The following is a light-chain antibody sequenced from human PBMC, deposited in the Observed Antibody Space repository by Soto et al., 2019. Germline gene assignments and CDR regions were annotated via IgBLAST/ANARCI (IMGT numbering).Light chain of an antibody. J-gene: IGKJ2*01. CDR3: QQSYGTTRT. V-gene: IGKV1-39*01. Sequence: DIQMTQSPSSLSASVGDRVTITCRASQSINIYLTWYQQKPGKAPQVLIYAASSLQSGVPSRFSGNGSRTDLALTISSLQSYDFGTYYCQQSYGTTRTFGHGTKLEIK. CDR2: AAS. CDR1: QSINIY.